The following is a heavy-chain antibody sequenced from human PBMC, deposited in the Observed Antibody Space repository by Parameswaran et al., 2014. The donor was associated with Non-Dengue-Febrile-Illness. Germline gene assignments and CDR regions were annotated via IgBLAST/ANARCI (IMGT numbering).Heavy chain of an antibody. CDR3: ARRPVGATVDY. CDR1: GGSISSSSYY. Sequence: ETLSLTCTVSGGSISSSSYYWGWIRQPPGKGLEWIGSIYYSGSTYYNPSLKSRVTISVDTSKNQFSLKLSSVTAADTAVYYCARRPVGATVDYWGQGTLVTVSS. D-gene: IGHD1-26*01. CDR2: IYYSGST. V-gene: IGHV4-39*01. J-gene: IGHJ4*02.